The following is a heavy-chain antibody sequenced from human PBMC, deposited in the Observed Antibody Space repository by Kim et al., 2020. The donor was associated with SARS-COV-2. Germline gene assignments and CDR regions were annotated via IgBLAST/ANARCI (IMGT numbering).Heavy chain of an antibody. CDR1: GYTFTSYY. V-gene: IGHV1-46*01. CDR3: ARDQATVSSAPDNYYYGMDV. Sequence: ASVKVSCKASGYTFTSYYMHWVRQAPGQGLEWMGIINPSGGSTSSAQKFQGRVTMTRDTSTSTVYMELSGLRSEHTAVYYCARDQATVSSAPDNYYYGMDVWGQGTTVTVSS. J-gene: IGHJ6*02. D-gene: IGHD4-4*01. CDR2: INPSGGST.